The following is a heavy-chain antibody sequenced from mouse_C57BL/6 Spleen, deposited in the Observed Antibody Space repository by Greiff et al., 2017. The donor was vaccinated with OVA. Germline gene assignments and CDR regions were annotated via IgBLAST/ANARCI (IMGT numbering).Heavy chain of an antibody. Sequence: VQLQQSGAELVRPGTSVKVSCKASGYAFTNYLIEWVKQRPGQGLEWIGMINPGSGGTSYNEKFKGKATLTADKSSSTAYMQLSSLTSEDSAVYVCARFNAVVGYFDVWGTGTTVTVSA. CDR1: GYAFTNYL. CDR2: INPGSGGT. V-gene: IGHV1-54*01. J-gene: IGHJ1*03. D-gene: IGHD1-1*01. CDR3: ARFNAVVGYFDV.